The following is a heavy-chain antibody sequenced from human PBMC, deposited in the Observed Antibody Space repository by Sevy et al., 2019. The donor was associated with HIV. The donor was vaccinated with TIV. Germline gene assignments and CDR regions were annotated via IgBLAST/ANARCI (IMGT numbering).Heavy chain of an antibody. D-gene: IGHD6-6*01. CDR1: GGSISSSSYF. Sequence: HSETLSLTCTVSGGSISSSSYFWGWIRQPPGKGLELIGTIYYSGSTYYNPSLKSRVTISVDTSKNQFSLKVSSVTAADTAVYYCARERGYSSSPFDYWGQGTLVTVSS. V-gene: IGHV4-39*02. CDR2: IYYSGST. CDR3: ARERGYSSSPFDY. J-gene: IGHJ4*02.